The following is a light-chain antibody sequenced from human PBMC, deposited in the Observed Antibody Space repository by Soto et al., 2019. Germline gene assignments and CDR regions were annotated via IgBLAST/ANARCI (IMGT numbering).Light chain of an antibody. CDR2: WAS. CDR1: QSVLSRSNNKNF. J-gene: IGKJ3*01. Sequence: DIVMTQSPDSLAVSLGERATISCKSSQSVLSRSNNKNFLAWYQQKPGQPPKLLMYWASTRESGVPDRFSDSGSGTDFTLTISSLQAEDVAVYYCQQSYSSNTFGPGTKVDIK. V-gene: IGKV4-1*01. CDR3: QQSYSSNT.